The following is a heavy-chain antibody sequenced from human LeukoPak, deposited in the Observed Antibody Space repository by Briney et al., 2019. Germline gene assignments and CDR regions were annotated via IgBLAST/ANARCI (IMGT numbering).Heavy chain of an antibody. D-gene: IGHD2-2*01. CDR3: ARHQLRKIVVVPAAKGVTTRDY. CDR1: GGSISSSSYY. V-gene: IGHV4-39*01. J-gene: IGHJ4*02. Sequence: PSETLSLTCTVSGGSISSSSYYWGWIRQPPGKGLEWIGSIYYSGSTYYNPSLKSRVTISVDTSKNQFSLKLSSVTAADTAVYYCARHQLRKIVVVPAAKGVTTRDYWGQGTLVTVSS. CDR2: IYYSGST.